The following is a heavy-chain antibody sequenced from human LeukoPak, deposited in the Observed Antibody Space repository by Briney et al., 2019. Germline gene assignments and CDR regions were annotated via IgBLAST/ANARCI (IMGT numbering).Heavy chain of an antibody. J-gene: IGHJ6*03. Sequence: ASVRVSCKASGYTFTSYDINWVRQATGQGLEWMGWMNPNSGNTGYAQKFQGRVTMTRNTSISTAYMELSSLRSEDTAVYYCARGWYPSGREVTHSQYYYMDVWGKGSTITVSS. CDR1: GYTFTSYD. CDR3: ARGWYPSGREVTHSQYYYMDV. D-gene: IGHD6-13*01. V-gene: IGHV1-8*01. CDR2: MNPNSGNT.